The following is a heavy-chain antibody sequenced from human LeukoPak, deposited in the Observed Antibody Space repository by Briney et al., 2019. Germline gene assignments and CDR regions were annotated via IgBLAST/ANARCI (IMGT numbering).Heavy chain of an antibody. CDR1: GFTFSSYW. D-gene: IGHD2-2*01. J-gene: IGHJ4*02. CDR2: INQDGSDK. Sequence: GGSLRLSCAASGFTFSSYWMNWVRQAPGKGLEWVANINQDGSDKYYADSVKGRFTISRDNAKNSLYLQMNSLRAEDTAVYYCATRYCSGISCCFSYWGQGTLVTVSS. V-gene: IGHV3-7*01. CDR3: ATRYCSGISCCFSY.